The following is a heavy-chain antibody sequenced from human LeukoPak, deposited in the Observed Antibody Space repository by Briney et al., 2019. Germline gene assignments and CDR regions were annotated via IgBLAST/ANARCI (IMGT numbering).Heavy chain of an antibody. CDR2: IYHSGST. Sequence: SETLSLTCAVSGGSISSSNWWSWVRQPPGKGLEWIGEIYHSGSTNYNPYLKSRVTISVDKSKNQFSLKLSSVTAADTAVYYCARGKGSGGSLAYFDYWGQGTLVTVSS. CDR1: GGSISSSNW. CDR3: ARGKGSGGSLAYFDY. J-gene: IGHJ4*02. D-gene: IGHD2-15*01. V-gene: IGHV4-4*02.